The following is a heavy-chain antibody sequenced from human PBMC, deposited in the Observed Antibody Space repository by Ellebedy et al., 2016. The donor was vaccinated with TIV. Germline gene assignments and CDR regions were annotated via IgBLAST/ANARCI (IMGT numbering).Heavy chain of an antibody. CDR2: LYYNGNS. CDR3: VRERQRAISVGGQSH. Sequence: MPSETLSLTCTVSGDSIRTSSFFWGWVRQPPGKALEWVGSLYYNGNSYYNPSLKSRVTISVDTSKNQFSLRLTSVTAADSAVYFCVRERQRAISVGGQSHWGQGALVNVSS. CDR1: GDSIRTSSFF. V-gene: IGHV4-39*07. J-gene: IGHJ4*02. D-gene: IGHD2-15*01.